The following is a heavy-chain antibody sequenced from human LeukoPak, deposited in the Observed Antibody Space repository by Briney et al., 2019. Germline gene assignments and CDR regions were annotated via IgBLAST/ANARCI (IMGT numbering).Heavy chain of an antibody. CDR3: VKDIRRGYNFGYDQFAY. V-gene: IGHV3-30*02. CDR2: IQYNGTNK. J-gene: IGHJ4*02. CDR1: GFIFSNYG. D-gene: IGHD5-18*01. Sequence: GGSLRLSCAASGFIFSNYGMHWVRQAPGKGLEWVAFIQYNGTNKDYADSVKGRFTISRDNSKNTVSLQMNSLKPEDTALYYCVKDIRRGYNFGYDQFAYWGQGTLVTVSS.